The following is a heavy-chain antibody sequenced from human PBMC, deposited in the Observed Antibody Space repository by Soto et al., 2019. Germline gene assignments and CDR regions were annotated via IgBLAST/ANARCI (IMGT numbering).Heavy chain of an antibody. CDR2: IFHDGTA. Sequence: LSLTCAVSGVSLTSGNWWTWVRQSPQRGLEYIGEIFHDGTANYYPSFERRVAMSVDMSRNQFSLKLTSVTAADTAVYFCARLVYDTRLNYMYFDFWGPGTLVTVSS. CDR3: ARLVYDTRLNYMYFDF. CDR1: GVSLTSGNW. V-gene: IGHV4-4*01. J-gene: IGHJ4*02. D-gene: IGHD3-10*01.